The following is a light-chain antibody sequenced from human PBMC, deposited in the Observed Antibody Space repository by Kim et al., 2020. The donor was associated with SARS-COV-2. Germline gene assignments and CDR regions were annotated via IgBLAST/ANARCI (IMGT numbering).Light chain of an antibody. V-gene: IGKV3-11*01. CDR3: HQRSNWPLT. CDR2: DAS. Sequence: LSPVERATLSCRATQSVGGYLAWYQQKPGLAPSLLIYDASTRATGIPARFSGSGSGTDFTLTISSLEPEDFAVYYCHQRSNWPLTFGGGTKVDIK. CDR1: QSVGGY. J-gene: IGKJ4*01.